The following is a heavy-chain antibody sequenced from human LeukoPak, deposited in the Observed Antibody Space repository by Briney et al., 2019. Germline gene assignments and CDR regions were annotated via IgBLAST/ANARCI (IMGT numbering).Heavy chain of an antibody. CDR3: ARGGYGGFHPFDY. Sequence: PSQTLSLTCAVSGGSISSCGYSWSWLRQPPGQGLVWIGYIYHSGRTYYNPSLKSRATITEDSTNTQSSLKLRSLAAADTAVYYCARGGYGGFHPFDYWGQGTLVTVSS. CDR1: GGSISSCGYS. CDR2: IYHSGRT. D-gene: IGHD4-23*01. V-gene: IGHV4-30-2*01. J-gene: IGHJ4*02.